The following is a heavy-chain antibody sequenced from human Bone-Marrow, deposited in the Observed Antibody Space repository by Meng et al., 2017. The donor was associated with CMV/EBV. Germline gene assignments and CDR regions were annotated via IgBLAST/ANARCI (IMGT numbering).Heavy chain of an antibody. CDR2: IYHSGST. D-gene: IGHD5-18*01. Sequence: SEPLSLTCTVSGGSISSYYWSWIRQPPGKGLEWIGSIYHSGSTYYNPSLKSRVTISVDTSKNQFSLKLSSVTAADTAVYYCAREGPYVDTAMVYGMDVWGQGTTVTVSS. V-gene: IGHV4-38-2*02. J-gene: IGHJ6*02. CDR1: GGSISSYY. CDR3: AREGPYVDTAMVYGMDV.